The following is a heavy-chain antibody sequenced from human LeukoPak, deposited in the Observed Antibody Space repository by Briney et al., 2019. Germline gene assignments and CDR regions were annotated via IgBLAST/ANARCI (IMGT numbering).Heavy chain of an antibody. D-gene: IGHD3-10*01. V-gene: IGHV3-15*01. Sequence: GGSLRLSCAASGFTFSNAWMSWVRQAPGKGLEWVGRIKSKTDGGTTDYAAPVKGRFTISRDDSKNTLYLQMNSLKTVDTAVYYCTTGLGPYYYGSGSYPDYYYYGMDVWGKGTTVTVSS. J-gene: IGHJ6*04. CDR2: IKSKTDGGTT. CDR1: GFTFSNAW. CDR3: TTGLGPYYYGSGSYPDYYYYGMDV.